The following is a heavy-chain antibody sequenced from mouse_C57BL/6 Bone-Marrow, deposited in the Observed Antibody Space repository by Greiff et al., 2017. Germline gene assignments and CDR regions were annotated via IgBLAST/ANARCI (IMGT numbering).Heavy chain of an antibody. Sequence: QVQLQQSGAELVMPGASVTLSCKASGYPFTSYGMNWVKQRPGHGLEWIGEIDPYDSYTNYNQKFKGKSKVTVDKSSRTAYMERSSLTSEDSAVDYCARGGSARLEYWGQGTTLTVS. CDR3: ARGGSARLEY. J-gene: IGHJ2*01. CDR1: GYPFTSYG. V-gene: IGHV1-69*01. D-gene: IGHD2-2*01. CDR2: IDPYDSYT.